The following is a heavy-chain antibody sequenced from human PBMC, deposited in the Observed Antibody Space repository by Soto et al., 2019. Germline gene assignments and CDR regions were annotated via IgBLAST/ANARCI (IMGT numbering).Heavy chain of an antibody. V-gene: IGHV4-30-2*01. D-gene: IGHD5-18*01. CDR2: IYHSGST. Sequence: PSETLSLTCTVSGDSINSGAYSWSWIRQPPGKGLEWIGYIYHSGSTYYNPSLKSRVTISVDRSKNQFSLKLSSVTAADTAVYYCARGGYSYGYAFDYWGQGALVTVSS. J-gene: IGHJ4*02. CDR1: GDSINSGAYS. CDR3: ARGGYSYGYAFDY.